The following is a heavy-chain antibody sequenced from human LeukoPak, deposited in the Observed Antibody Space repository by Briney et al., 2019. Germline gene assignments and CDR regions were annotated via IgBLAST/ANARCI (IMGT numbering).Heavy chain of an antibody. J-gene: IGHJ4*02. CDR1: GGSISSSSYY. D-gene: IGHD6-6*01. Sequence: SETLSLTCNVSGGSISSSSYYWGWIRQPPGKGLEWIGSIYYSGSTYYNPSLKSRVTISVDTSKNQFSLKLSSVTAADTAVYYCARDRSVGVLPAPPFDFWGQGTLVTVSS. CDR3: ARDRSVGVLPAPPFDF. CDR2: IYYSGST. V-gene: IGHV4-39*07.